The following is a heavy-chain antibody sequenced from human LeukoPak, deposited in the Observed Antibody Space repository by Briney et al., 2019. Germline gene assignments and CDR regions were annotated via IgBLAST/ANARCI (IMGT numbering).Heavy chain of an antibody. CDR1: GFTFSGSA. J-gene: IGHJ4*02. CDR3: TRIETTVTGFDY. CDR2: IRSKTNSYAT. Sequence: GGSLRLSCAASGFTFSGSAMHWVRQTSGKGLEWVGRIRSKTNSYATAYAASVKGRFTISRDDSKNTAYLQMNSLKTEDTAVYYCTRIETTVTGFDYWGQRTLVTVSS. V-gene: IGHV3-73*01. D-gene: IGHD4-17*01.